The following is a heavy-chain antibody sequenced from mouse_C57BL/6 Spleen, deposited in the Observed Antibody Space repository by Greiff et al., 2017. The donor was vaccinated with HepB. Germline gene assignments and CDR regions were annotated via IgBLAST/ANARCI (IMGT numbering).Heavy chain of an antibody. CDR3: ARKNYGSYYYAMDY. J-gene: IGHJ4*01. V-gene: IGHV5-17*01. CDR2: ISSGSSTI. CDR1: GFTFSDYG. D-gene: IGHD1-1*01. Sequence: EVQLVESGGGLVKPGGSLKLSCAASGFTFSDYGMHWVRQAPEKGLEWVAYISSGSSTIYYADTVKGRFTISRDNAKNTLFLQMTSLRSEDTAMYYCARKNYGSYYYAMDYWGQGTSVTVSS.